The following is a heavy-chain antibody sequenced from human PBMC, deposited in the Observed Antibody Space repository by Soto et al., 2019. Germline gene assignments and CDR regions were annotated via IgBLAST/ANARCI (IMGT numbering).Heavy chain of an antibody. J-gene: IGHJ6*02. CDR2: ISSSGRYI. V-gene: IGHV3-21*01. D-gene: IGHD2-15*01. Sequence: NWVRQAPGQGLEWVSSISSSGRYIYYEDSVKGRFTISRDNAEKSLYLQINSLRAEDTAVYFCARGVADYHYYGMDVWGQGTTVTVSS. CDR3: ARGVADYHYYGMDV.